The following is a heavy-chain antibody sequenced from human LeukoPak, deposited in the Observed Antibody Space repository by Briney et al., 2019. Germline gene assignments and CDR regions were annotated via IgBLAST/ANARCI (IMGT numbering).Heavy chain of an antibody. Sequence: PSETLSLTCTVSGYSISSGYYWGWIRQPPGKGLEWIGSIYHSGSTYYNPSLKSRVTISVDTSKNQFSLKLSSVTAADTAVYYCARDKGGTFGLDYWGQGTLVTVSS. CDR3: ARDKGGTFGLDY. CDR1: GYSISSGYY. D-gene: IGHD3-16*01. J-gene: IGHJ4*02. CDR2: IYHSGST. V-gene: IGHV4-38-2*02.